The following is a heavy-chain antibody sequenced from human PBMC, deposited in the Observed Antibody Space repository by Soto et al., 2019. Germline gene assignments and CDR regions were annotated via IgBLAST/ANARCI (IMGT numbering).Heavy chain of an antibody. CDR1: GFTFSSYA. CDR2: ISGSGGST. J-gene: IGHJ6*02. Sequence: GGSLRLSCAASGFTFSSYAMSWVRQAPGKGLEWVSAISGSGGSTYYADSVKGRFTISRDNSKNTLYLQMNSLRAEDTAVYYCAKDSRGGYYYGMDGWGQGTTVTVPS. CDR3: AKDSRGGYYYGMDG. V-gene: IGHV3-23*01.